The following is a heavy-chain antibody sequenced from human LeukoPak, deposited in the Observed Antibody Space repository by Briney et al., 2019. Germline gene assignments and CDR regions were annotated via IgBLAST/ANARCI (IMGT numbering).Heavy chain of an antibody. CDR2: INPNSGAT. CDR3: AKSIEYCGADCYGYFDL. Sequence: GASVKVSCKPSGYTPTGYYMHWVRQAPGQGLEWMGRINPNSGATNYAQKFQGRVTMTRDTSISTAYMELTTLRSDDTAVYYCAKSIEYCGADCYGYFDLWGRGTLVTVSS. CDR1: GYTPTGYY. V-gene: IGHV1-2*06. D-gene: IGHD2-21*02. J-gene: IGHJ2*01.